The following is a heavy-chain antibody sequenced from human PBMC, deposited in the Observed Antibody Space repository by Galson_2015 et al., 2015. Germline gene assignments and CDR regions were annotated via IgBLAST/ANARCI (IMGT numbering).Heavy chain of an antibody. Sequence: SLRLSCAASGFTFDDYAMHWVRQAPGKGLEWVSGISWNSGSIGYADSVKGRFTISRDNAKNSLYLQMNSLRAEDTALYYCAKDICLEQQCIEGMDVWGQGTTVTVSS. CDR2: ISWNSGSI. J-gene: IGHJ6*02. V-gene: IGHV3-9*01. D-gene: IGHD6-13*01. CDR3: AKDICLEQQCIEGMDV. CDR1: GFTFDDYA.